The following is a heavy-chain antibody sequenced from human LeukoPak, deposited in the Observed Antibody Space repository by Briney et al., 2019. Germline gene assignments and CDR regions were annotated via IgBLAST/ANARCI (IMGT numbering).Heavy chain of an antibody. D-gene: IGHD6-13*01. CDR3: AREYDSRARYDS. CDR1: GDGFTRHT. CDR2: IWSTGEYI. V-gene: IGHV3-21*05. J-gene: IGHJ4*02. Sequence: GGSLRLSCAGSGDGFTRHTMNWVRRAPGKGLEWISYIWSTGEYIYYADSVKGRFTISRDNARTSVYLQMNSLRVEDTAIYYCAREYDSRARYDSWGQGTLVTVSS.